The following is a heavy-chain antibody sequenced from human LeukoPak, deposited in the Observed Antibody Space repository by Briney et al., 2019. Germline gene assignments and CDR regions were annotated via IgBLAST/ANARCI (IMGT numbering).Heavy chain of an antibody. Sequence: HWASVKASCKASGYTFPDYYMHRVRQAPGQGLEWMGIINPSGGSTSYAQRFQDRVTMTRDTSTSTVYMELSSLRSEDTAVYYCARLYSSGWNFDYWGQGTLVTVSS. J-gene: IGHJ4*02. CDR3: ARLYSSGWNFDY. CDR2: INPSGGST. CDR1: GYTFPDYY. D-gene: IGHD6-19*01. V-gene: IGHV1-46*01.